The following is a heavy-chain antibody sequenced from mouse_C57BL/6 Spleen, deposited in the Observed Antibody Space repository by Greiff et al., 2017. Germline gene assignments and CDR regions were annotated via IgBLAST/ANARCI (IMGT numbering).Heavy chain of an antibody. D-gene: IGHD4-1*01. CDR2: IYPGSGST. Sequence: QVQLKQPGAELVKPGASVKMSCKASGYTFTSYWITWVKQRPGQGLEWIGDIYPGSGSTNYNEKFKSKATLTVDTSSSTAYMRLSSLTSEDSAVYYCARKLGENAMDYWGQGTSVTVSS. CDR1: GYTFTSYW. V-gene: IGHV1-55*01. J-gene: IGHJ4*01. CDR3: ARKLGENAMDY.